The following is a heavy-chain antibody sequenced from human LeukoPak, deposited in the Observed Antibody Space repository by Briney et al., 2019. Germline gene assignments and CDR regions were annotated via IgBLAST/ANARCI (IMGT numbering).Heavy chain of an antibody. CDR3: ARHHYYYYGMDV. CDR1: GGSFSGYY. V-gene: IGHV4-39*01. Sequence: PSETLSLTCAVYGGSFSGYYWGWIRQPPGKGLEWIGSIYYSGSTYYNPSLKSRVTISVDTSKNQFSLKLSSVAAADTAVYYCARHHYYYYGMDVWGQGTTVTVSS. CDR2: IYYSGST. J-gene: IGHJ6*02.